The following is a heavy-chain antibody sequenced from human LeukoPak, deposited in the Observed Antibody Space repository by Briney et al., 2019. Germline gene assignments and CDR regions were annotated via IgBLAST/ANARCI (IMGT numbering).Heavy chain of an antibody. CDR2: ISSSSYI. CDR1: GFTFSSYS. CDR3: ARAAGTPSMDV. J-gene: IGHJ6*03. D-gene: IGHD1-1*01. Sequence: GGSLRLSCAASGFTFSSYSMNWVRQAPGKGLEWVSSISSSSYIYYADSVKGRFTISRDNAKNSLYLQMNSLRAEDTAVYYYARAAGTPSMDVWGKGTTVTVSS. V-gene: IGHV3-21*01.